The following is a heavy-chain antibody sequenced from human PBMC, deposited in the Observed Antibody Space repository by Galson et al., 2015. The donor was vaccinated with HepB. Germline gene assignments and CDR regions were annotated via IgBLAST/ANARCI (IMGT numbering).Heavy chain of an antibody. CDR1: GFTFSSYG. CDR2: IWYDGTNK. J-gene: IGHJ4*02. Sequence: SLRLSCAASGFTFSSYGMDWVRQAPGKGLEWVAVIWYDGTNKYYADSVKGRFTISRDNSKNTLFLQMNSLRAEDTAVYYCAEGSYGSGSGDLDYWGQGTLVTVSS. V-gene: IGHV3-33*06. CDR3: AEGSYGSGSGDLDY. D-gene: IGHD3-10*01.